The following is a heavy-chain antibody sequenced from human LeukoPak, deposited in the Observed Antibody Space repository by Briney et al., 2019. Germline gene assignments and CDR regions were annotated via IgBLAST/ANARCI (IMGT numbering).Heavy chain of an antibody. CDR3: ARDRGSYYIDF. J-gene: IGHJ4*02. D-gene: IGHD1-1*01. CDR1: GFTFSDYY. Sequence: GGSLRLSCAASGFTFSDYYMSWIRQAPGKGLEWVSYISSSGSTIYYADSVKGRFTFSRDNSKNTLSLQMDSLRAEDTALYYCARDRGSYYIDFWGQGTPVTVSS. V-gene: IGHV3-11*04. CDR2: ISSSGSTI.